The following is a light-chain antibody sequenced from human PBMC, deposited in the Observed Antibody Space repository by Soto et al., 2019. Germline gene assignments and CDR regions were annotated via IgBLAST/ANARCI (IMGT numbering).Light chain of an antibody. V-gene: IGLV2-14*01. J-gene: IGLJ2*01. CDR3: SSYTSSRGLV. Sequence: QSALTQPASVSGSPGQSITISCTGTSSDVGGYNYVSWYQQHPGKAPKLMIYEVSNRPSGVSNRFSGSKSGNTASLTISGLQAADEADYYCSSYTSSRGLVFGGGTKLTVL. CDR2: EVS. CDR1: SSDVGGYNY.